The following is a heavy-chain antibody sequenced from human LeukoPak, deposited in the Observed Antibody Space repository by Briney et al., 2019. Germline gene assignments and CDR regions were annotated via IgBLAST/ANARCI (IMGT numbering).Heavy chain of an antibody. CDR3: ARRMTDYFDY. Sequence: PGGSLRLSCAAPGFTVSSNYMNWVRQAPGKGLEWVSVIYSGGNTYHADSVKGRFTISRDSSKNTVYLQMNSLRAEDTAVYYCARRMTDYFDYWGQGTLVTVSS. CDR2: IYSGGNT. CDR1: GFTVSSNY. D-gene: IGHD2-21*02. V-gene: IGHV3-66*04. J-gene: IGHJ4*02.